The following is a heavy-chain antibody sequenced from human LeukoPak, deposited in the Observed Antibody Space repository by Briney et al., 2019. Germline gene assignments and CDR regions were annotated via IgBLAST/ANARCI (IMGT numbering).Heavy chain of an antibody. V-gene: IGHV5-10-1*01. J-gene: IGHJ4*02. D-gene: IGHD6-13*01. CDR3: AREAAVVAYYFDY. CDR1: GYSFTSYW. Sequence: GESLKISCKGSGYSFTSYWISWVRQMPGKGLEWMGRIDPSDSYTNYSPSFQGHVTISADKSISTAYLQWSSLKASDTAMYYCAREAAVVAYYFDYWGQGTLVTASS. CDR2: IDPSDSYT.